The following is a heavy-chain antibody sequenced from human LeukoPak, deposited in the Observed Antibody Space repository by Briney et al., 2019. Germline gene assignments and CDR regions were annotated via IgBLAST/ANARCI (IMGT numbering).Heavy chain of an antibody. Sequence: ASVKVSCKASGYTFTSYGISWVRQAPGQGLEWMGWISAYNGNTNYAQKLQGRVTMTTDTSTSTAYMELRSLRSDDTAVYYCAREIVVVPAAIHYYYYMDVWGKGTTVTVSS. J-gene: IGHJ6*03. V-gene: IGHV1-18*01. D-gene: IGHD2-2*01. CDR2: ISAYNGNT. CDR3: AREIVVVPAAIHYYYYMDV. CDR1: GYTFTSYG.